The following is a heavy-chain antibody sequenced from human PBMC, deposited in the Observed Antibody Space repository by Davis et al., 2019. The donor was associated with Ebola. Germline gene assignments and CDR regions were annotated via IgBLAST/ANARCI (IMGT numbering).Heavy chain of an antibody. Sequence: SETLSLTCAVSGGSISSSNWWSWVRQPPGKGLEWIGEIYHSGSTNYDPSLKSRVTISVDKSKNQFSLKLSSVTAADTAVYYCARDGRYYYDSSGYYNSWYFDYWGQGTLVTVSS. D-gene: IGHD3-22*01. CDR3: ARDGRYYYDSSGYYNSWYFDY. J-gene: IGHJ4*02. CDR1: GGSISSSNW. CDR2: IYHSGST. V-gene: IGHV4-4*02.